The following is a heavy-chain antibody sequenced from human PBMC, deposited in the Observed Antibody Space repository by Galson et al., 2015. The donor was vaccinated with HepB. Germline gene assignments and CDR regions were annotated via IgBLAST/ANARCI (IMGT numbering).Heavy chain of an antibody. Sequence: LRLSCAASGFTFSSYAMHWVRQAPGKGLEWVAVISYDGSNKYYADSVKGRFTISRDNSKNTLYLQMNSLRAEDTAVYYCFDYGSGYWGQGTLVTVSS. D-gene: IGHD3-10*01. CDR3: FDYGSGY. CDR2: ISYDGSNK. J-gene: IGHJ4*02. V-gene: IGHV3-30*04. CDR1: GFTFSSYA.